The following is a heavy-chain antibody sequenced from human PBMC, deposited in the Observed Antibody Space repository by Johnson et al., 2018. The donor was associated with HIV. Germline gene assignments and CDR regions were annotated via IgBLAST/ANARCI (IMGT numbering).Heavy chain of an antibody. V-gene: IGHV3-30*02. CDR2: IRYDGSNK. CDR1: GFTFSYYW. CDR3: AAAEYDAFDI. Sequence: HVQLVESGGGLVQPGGSLRLSCAVSGFTFSYYWMSWVRQAPGKGLEWVAFIRYDGSNKYYADSVKGRFTISRDNSKNTLYLQMNSLRAEDTAVYYCAAAEYDAFDIWGQGTMVTVSS. J-gene: IGHJ3*02. D-gene: IGHD6-6*01.